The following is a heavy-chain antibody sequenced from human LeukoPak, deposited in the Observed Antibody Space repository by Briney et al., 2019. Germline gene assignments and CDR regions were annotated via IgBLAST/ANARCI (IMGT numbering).Heavy chain of an antibody. D-gene: IGHD3-16*01. Sequence: GGSLRLSCVASGVAIRNSWMSWVRQAPGKGLEWVANIHPDGSVQNYVDSVKGRFTISRDNAKNSLYLQMNSLRAEDTAVYYCARDWIMADMWGQGTLVTVSS. CDR2: IHPDGSVQ. CDR1: GVAIRNSW. V-gene: IGHV3-7*01. CDR3: ARDWIMADM. J-gene: IGHJ4*02.